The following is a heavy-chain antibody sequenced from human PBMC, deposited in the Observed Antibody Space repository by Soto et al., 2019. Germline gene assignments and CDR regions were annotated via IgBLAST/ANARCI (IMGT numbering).Heavy chain of an antibody. V-gene: IGHV3-13*04. CDR1: GFIFSDYD. J-gene: IGHJ6*02. Sequence: PGGSLRLSCAASGFIFSDYDFHWVRQAAGKGLEWVSAIGTAGDTYYSGSVKGRFTISRDSAKKSLYLQMNSLNAGDTAVYYCARGLFTPTSSDYYYGGDVWGPGATVTVSS. D-gene: IGHD3-3*01. CDR2: IGTAGDT. CDR3: ARGLFTPTSSDYYYGGDV.